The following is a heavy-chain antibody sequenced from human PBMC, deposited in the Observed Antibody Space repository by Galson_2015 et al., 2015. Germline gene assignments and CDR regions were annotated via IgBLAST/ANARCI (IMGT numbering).Heavy chain of an antibody. Sequence: SGYTFTSYGISWVRQAPGQGLEWMGWISAYSGNTNYAQKLQGRVTMTTDTSTSTAYMELRSLRSDDTAVYYCARFLGLRYSGSYYVWGQGTLVTVSS. J-gene: IGHJ4*02. D-gene: IGHD1-26*01. CDR3: ARFLGLRYSGSYYV. V-gene: IGHV1-18*01. CDR2: ISAYSGNT. CDR1: GYTFTSYG.